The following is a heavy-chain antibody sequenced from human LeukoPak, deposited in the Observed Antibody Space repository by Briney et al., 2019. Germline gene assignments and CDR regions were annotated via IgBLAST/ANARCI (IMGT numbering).Heavy chain of an antibody. CDR1: GFTFGTYW. CDR2: INSDGGTT. Sequence: GGSLRLSCGASGFTFGTYWMHWVRQAPGKGLVWVSGINSDGGTTTYADSVKGRFTISRDNAKNTLYLQMNSLRAEDTAVYYCARVTMIVVVISAFDIWGQGTMVTVSS. V-gene: IGHV3-74*01. CDR3: ARVTMIVVVISAFDI. J-gene: IGHJ3*02. D-gene: IGHD3-22*01.